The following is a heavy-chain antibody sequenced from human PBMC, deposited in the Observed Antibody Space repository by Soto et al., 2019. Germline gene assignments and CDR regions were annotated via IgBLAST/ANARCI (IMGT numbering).Heavy chain of an antibody. CDR2: IIPIFGTA. CDR3: AAGGDNYDSSGYSRPFDY. D-gene: IGHD3-22*01. Sequence: QVQLVQSGAEVKKPGSSVKVSCKASGGTFSSYAISWVRQAPGQGLEWMGGIIPIFGTANYAQKFQGRVTITADESTITAQLELSSLRAGDTAVYYCAAGGDNYDSSGYSRPFDYWGQGTLVTVSS. V-gene: IGHV1-69*12. CDR1: GGTFSSYA. J-gene: IGHJ4*02.